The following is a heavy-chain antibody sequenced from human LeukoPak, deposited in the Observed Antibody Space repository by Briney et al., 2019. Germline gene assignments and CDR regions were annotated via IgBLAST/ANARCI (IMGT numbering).Heavy chain of an antibody. CDR3: ASTPLRVPYYYYMDV. CDR1: EGTFSSYA. CDR2: INPSGGST. V-gene: IGHV1-46*03. J-gene: IGHJ6*03. D-gene: IGHD1-1*01. Sequence: GSSVKVSCKASEGTFSSYAISWVRQAPGQGLEWMGIINPSGGSTSYAQKFQGRVTMTRDTSTSTVYMELSSLRSEDTAVYYCASTPLRVPYYYYMDVWGKGTTVTVSS.